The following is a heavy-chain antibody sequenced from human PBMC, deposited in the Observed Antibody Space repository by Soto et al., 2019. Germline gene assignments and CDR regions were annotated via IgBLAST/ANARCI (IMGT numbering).Heavy chain of an antibody. D-gene: IGHD3-22*01. CDR2: IAYSGDT. Sequence: SETLSRTCAVSGASITCSDSYCFWIRKPPGKGLEWIGYIAYSGDTYYNPSLRSRVTISADRSENKFSLTLKSVTAADTAVYFCSTDFDSAAIGPWSQGTSVTVSS. CDR3: STDFDSAAIGP. CDR1: GASITCSDSY. J-gene: IGHJ5*02. V-gene: IGHV4-31*11.